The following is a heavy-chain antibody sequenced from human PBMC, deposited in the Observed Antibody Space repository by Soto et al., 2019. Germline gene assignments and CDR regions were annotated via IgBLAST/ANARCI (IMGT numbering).Heavy chain of an antibody. CDR2: ISDSGSST. D-gene: IGHD3-22*01. V-gene: IGHV3-30*04. Sequence: GGSLRLSCAASGFTFRSHARRWVRRAPGKGLEWVAAISDSGSSTYYADSVKGRFTISRDNSKNTLYLQMNSLRAEDTAVYYYARAQDSMIVVGFAFDIWGQGTMVTVSS. J-gene: IGHJ3*02. CDR3: ARAQDSMIVVGFAFDI. CDR1: GFTFRSHA.